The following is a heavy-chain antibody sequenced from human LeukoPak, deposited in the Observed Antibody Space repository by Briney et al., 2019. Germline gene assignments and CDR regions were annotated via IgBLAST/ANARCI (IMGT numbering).Heavy chain of an antibody. Sequence: GGSLRLSCAASGLTFSKNNMNWVRQAPGKGLEWVSYISSSSGDKYYADSVKGRFTISRDNAMNSLYLQMNSLRAEDTAVYYCASHTTLPTRWGQGTLVTVSS. D-gene: IGHD1-26*01. V-gene: IGHV3-48*01. J-gene: IGHJ4*02. CDR1: GLTFSKNN. CDR2: ISSSSGDK. CDR3: ASHTTLPTR.